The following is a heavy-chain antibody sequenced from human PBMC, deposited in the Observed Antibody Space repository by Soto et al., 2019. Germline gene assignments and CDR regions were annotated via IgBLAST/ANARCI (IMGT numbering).Heavy chain of an antibody. Sequence: GGSLRLSCAASGFTFSSYGMHWVRQAPGKGLEWVAVIWYDGSNKYYADSVKGRFTISRDNSKNTLYLQMNSLRAEDTAVYYCAREGCSSTSCYGSYPDWFDPWGQGTLVTVSS. CDR3: AREGCSSTSCYGSYPDWFDP. CDR1: GFTFSSYG. CDR2: IWYDGSNK. D-gene: IGHD2-2*01. V-gene: IGHV3-33*01. J-gene: IGHJ5*02.